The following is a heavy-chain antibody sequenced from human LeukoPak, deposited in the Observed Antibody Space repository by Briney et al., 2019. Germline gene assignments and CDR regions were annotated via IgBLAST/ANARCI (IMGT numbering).Heavy chain of an antibody. D-gene: IGHD4-23*01. J-gene: IGHJ4*02. CDR3: AREGATYYGGNSEVAYFDY. Sequence: GGSLRLSCAASGFTFNDHYMHWVRQAPGKGLEWVAVISYDGSNKYYADSVKGRFTISRDNSKNTLYLQMNSLRAEDTAVYYCAREGATYYGGNSEVAYFDYWGQGTLVTVSS. V-gene: IGHV3-30-3*01. CDR2: ISYDGSNK. CDR1: GFTFNDHY.